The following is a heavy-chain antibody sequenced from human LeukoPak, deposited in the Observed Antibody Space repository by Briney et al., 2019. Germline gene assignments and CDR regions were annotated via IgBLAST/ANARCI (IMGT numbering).Heavy chain of an antibody. D-gene: IGHD3/OR15-3a*01. J-gene: IGHJ4*02. Sequence: SETLSLSCTVSGGSISSYYWSWIRQPPGKGLEWTGYIYTSGSTNYNPSLKSRVTISVDTSKNQFSLKLSSVTAADTAVYYCARLYDFWSGYYPEYYFDYWGQGTLVTVSS. CDR3: ARLYDFWSGYYPEYYFDY. CDR1: GGSISSYY. CDR2: IYTSGST. V-gene: IGHV4-4*09.